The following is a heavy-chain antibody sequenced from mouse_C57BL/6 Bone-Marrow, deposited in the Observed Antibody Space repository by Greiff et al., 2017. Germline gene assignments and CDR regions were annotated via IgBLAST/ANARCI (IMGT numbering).Heavy chain of an antibody. CDR2: IYPGSGST. D-gene: IGHD2-5*01. Sequence: QVQLQQSGAELVKPGASVKMSCKASGYTFTSYWITWVKQRPGQGLEWIGDIYPGSGSTNYNEKFKSKATLTVDTSSSPAYMQLSSLTSEDSAVYYGARPYYSNYWYFDFWGTGTTVTVSS. V-gene: IGHV1-55*01. J-gene: IGHJ1*03. CDR1: GYTFTSYW. CDR3: ARPYYSNYWYFDF.